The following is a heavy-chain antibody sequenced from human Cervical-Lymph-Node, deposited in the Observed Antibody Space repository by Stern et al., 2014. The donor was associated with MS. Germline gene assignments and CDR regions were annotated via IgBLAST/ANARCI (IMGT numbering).Heavy chain of an antibody. CDR2: ISWNSGSI. Sequence: EVQLVQSGGGLVQPGRSLRLSCAASGFTFDDYVMHWVRQAPGKGLEWVSAISWNSGSIGYADSVKGRFTISRDNAKNSLYLQMNSLRAEATALYYCAKGAAAGPFDYWGQGTLVTVSS. CDR1: GFTFDDYV. CDR3: AKGAAAGPFDY. D-gene: IGHD6-13*01. J-gene: IGHJ4*02. V-gene: IGHV3-9*01.